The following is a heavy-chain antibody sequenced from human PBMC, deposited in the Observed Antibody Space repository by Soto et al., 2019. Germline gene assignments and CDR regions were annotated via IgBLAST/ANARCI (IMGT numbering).Heavy chain of an antibody. D-gene: IGHD3-10*01. J-gene: IGHJ5*02. V-gene: IGHV4-39*02. CDR3: ASLRLWFGESPGFWFDP. CDR2: IYSSGGT. Sequence: QLQLQESGPGLVEPTETLSLTCSVSGGSISSTSYYWGWIRQPPGKGLEWIANIYSSGGTYYNPSLKSRVTISLDTSKNHFSLRLNSVTAADTAVYYCASLRLWFGESPGFWFDPWGQGTLVTVSS. CDR1: GGSISSTSYY.